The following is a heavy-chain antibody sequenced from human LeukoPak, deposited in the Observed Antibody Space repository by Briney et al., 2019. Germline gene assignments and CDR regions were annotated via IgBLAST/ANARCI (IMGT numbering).Heavy chain of an antibody. D-gene: IGHD3-10*01. J-gene: IGHJ4*02. V-gene: IGHV3-53*01. Sequence: GGSLRLSCAASGFTVSSNYMSWVRQAPGKGLEWVSVIYSGGSTYYADSVKGRFTISRDNSKNTLYLQMNSLRAEDTAVYYCARVLSMVRGVPSFDYWGQGTLVTVSS. CDR2: IYSGGST. CDR3: ARVLSMVRGVPSFDY. CDR1: GFTVSSNY.